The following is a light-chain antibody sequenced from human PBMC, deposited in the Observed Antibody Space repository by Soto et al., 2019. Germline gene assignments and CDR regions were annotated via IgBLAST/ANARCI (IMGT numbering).Light chain of an antibody. Sequence: EIVLTQSPGTLSLSPGERATLSCRASQSVTINYLAWYQQKPGQAPRLLIYGASSRATGIPDRFSGSGSGTDFTLTISRLEPEDFAVYYCQQYGSSIFTFGPGTKVD. V-gene: IGKV3-20*01. CDR1: QSVTINY. CDR3: QQYGSSIFT. CDR2: GAS. J-gene: IGKJ3*01.